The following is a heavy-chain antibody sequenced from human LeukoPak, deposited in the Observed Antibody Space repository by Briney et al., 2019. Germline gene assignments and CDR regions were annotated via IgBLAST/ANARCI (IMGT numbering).Heavy chain of an antibody. CDR1: GGTFSSYA. V-gene: IGHV1-69*05. D-gene: IGHD4-17*01. Sequence: SVKVSCKASGGTFSSYAISWVRQAPGQGLEWMGGIIPIFGTANYAQKFQGRVTITTDESTSTAYMELSSLRSEDTAVYYCARGTTVTTLRFDYWGQGTLVTVSS. J-gene: IGHJ4*02. CDR3: ARGTTVTTLRFDY. CDR2: IIPIFGTA.